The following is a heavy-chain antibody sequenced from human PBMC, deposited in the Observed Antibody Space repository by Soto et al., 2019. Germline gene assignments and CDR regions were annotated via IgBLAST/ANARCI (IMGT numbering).Heavy chain of an antibody. D-gene: IGHD3-10*01. V-gene: IGHV4-31*03. CDR2: IYYSGST. CDR1: GGSVSRCGYY. Sequence: QVQLQESGPGLVKPSQTLSLTCTVSGGSVSRCGYYWSWIRQHPGKGLEWIGYIYYSGSTYYNPSLKIRVPISVDTSKNQFSLKLSSVTAAETAVYYCARSVTPWGQGTLVTVSS. J-gene: IGHJ5*02. CDR3: ARSVTP.